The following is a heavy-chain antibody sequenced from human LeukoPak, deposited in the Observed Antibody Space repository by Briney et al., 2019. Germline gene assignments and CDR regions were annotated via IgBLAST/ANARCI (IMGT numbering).Heavy chain of an antibody. D-gene: IGHD6-19*01. Sequence: HRGGSLRLSCAASGFTFSSYAMHWVRQAPGKGLEWVAVISYDGSNKYYADSVKGRFTISRDNSKNTLYLQMNSLRAEDTAVYYCARPPDSSGWYLSGTGIDYYYGMDVWGQGTTVTVSS. V-gene: IGHV3-30-3*01. J-gene: IGHJ6*02. CDR2: ISYDGSNK. CDR1: GFTFSSYA. CDR3: ARPPDSSGWYLSGTGIDYYYGMDV.